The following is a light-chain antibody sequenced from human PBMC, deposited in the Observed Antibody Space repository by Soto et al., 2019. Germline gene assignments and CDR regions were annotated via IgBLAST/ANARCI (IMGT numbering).Light chain of an antibody. CDR3: QQRSNWAT. J-gene: IGKJ3*01. V-gene: IGKV3D-20*02. Sequence: EIVLTQSPGTPSLSPGVRAXLSCRASLIVSSSYLAWYQQKPGQAPRLLIYGASSRATGIPDRFSGSGSGTDFTLTISSLEPEDFAVYYCQQRSNWATFGPGTKVDIK. CDR1: LIVSSSY. CDR2: GAS.